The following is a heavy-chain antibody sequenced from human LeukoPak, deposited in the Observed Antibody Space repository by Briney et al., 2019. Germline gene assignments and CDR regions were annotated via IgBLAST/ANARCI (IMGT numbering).Heavy chain of an antibody. CDR1: GFTFGDYA. CDR2: IRSKAYGGTT. J-gene: IGHJ3*02. CDR3: TRAGYYDSSGYYPHDAFDI. Sequence: GGSLRLSCTASGFTFGDYAMSWFRQAPGKGLEWVGFIRSKAYGGTTEYAASVKGRFTISRDDSKSIAYLQMSSLKTEDTAVYYCTRAGYYDSSGYYPHDAFDIWGQGTMVTVSS. D-gene: IGHD3-22*01. V-gene: IGHV3-49*03.